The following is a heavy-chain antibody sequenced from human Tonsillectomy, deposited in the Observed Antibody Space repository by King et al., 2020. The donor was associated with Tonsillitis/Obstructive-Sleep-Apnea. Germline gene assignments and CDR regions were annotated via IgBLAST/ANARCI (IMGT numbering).Heavy chain of an antibody. CDR2: INHSGST. V-gene: IGHV4-34*01. CDR3: ARVVVPAAILFDY. J-gene: IGHJ4*02. D-gene: IGHD2-2*01. CDR1: GGSXSGYY. Sequence: VQXQQWGAXLLKPSETLSLTCAVYGGSXSGYYWSWXRQPPGKGLEWIGEINHSGSTNYNPSLKSRVTISVDTSKNQFSLKLSSVTAADTAVYYCARVVVPAAILFDYWGQGTLVTVSS.